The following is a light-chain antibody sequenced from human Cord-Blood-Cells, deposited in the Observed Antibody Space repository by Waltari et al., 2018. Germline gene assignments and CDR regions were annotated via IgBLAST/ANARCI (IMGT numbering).Light chain of an antibody. CDR1: SSDVGGYNY. CDR2: DVS. Sequence: QSALTQPASVSGSPGQSITISCTGTSSDVGGYNYVSWYQQHPGKAPKLMIYDVSNRPSGVSTRFTGSKSGNTASLTISVLQAEDEADYYCSSYTSSSTLVVFGGGTKLTVL. V-gene: IGLV2-14*01. CDR3: SSYTSSSTLVV. J-gene: IGLJ2*01.